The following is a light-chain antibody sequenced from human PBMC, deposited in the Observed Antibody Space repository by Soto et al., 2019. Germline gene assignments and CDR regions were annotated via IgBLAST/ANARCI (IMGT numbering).Light chain of an antibody. CDR3: QKYNRYSGT. CDR1: PRISSW. Sequence: IQMTQSPSTLSAAVGDRVTITCRASPRISSWLAWYQQKPGKAHKLLIYKASSLESGVPSRFSGSGSGTEFTLTIRSLQPDDFATYYCQKYNRYSGTSRPRTKVDIK. J-gene: IGKJ3*01. V-gene: IGKV1-5*03. CDR2: KAS.